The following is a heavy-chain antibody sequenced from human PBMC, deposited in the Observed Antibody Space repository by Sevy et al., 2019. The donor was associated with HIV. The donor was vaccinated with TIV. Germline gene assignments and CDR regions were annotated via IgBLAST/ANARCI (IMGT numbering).Heavy chain of an antibody. D-gene: IGHD3-16*01. CDR2: INNGGDST. J-gene: IGHJ4*02. CDR3: ARGAGGHPFDY. V-gene: IGHV3-23*01. CDR1: GFSFSSYA. Sequence: GGSLRLSCAASGFSFSSYAISWVRQAPGKGLEWVSSINNGGDSTYYADSVKGRFTISRDNSKNTLNLQMNSLRVEDTAVYYCARGAGGHPFDYWGQGTPVTVSS.